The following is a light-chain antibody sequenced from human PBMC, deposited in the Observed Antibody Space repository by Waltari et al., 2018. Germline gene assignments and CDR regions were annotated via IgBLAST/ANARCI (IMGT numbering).Light chain of an antibody. J-gene: IGLJ2*01. V-gene: IGLV2-14*03. Sequence: QSALTHPASVSGSPGQSITISCRGVGSSVGASDYVAWQQHHPGKAPTVIIYDVTNRASELSYRLSASQSTNAASLSISSRQPEYEDGYHGSAQSQVGLHLYGGLSKLNVL. CDR1: GSSVGASDY. CDR3: SAQSQVGLHL. CDR2: DVT.